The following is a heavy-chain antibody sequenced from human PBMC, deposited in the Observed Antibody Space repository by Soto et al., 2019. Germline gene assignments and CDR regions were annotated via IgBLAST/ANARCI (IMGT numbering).Heavy chain of an antibody. CDR1: GGTFSSYA. CDR3: ARDGECSGGSCYSSYYGMDV. CDR2: IIPIFGTA. Sequence: SVKVSCQASGGTFSSYAISWVRQAPGQGLEWMGGIIPIFGTANYAQKFQGRVTITADESTSTAYMELSSLRSEDTAVYYCARDGECSGGSCYSSYYGMDVWGQGTTVTVSS. V-gene: IGHV1-69*13. D-gene: IGHD2-15*01. J-gene: IGHJ6*02.